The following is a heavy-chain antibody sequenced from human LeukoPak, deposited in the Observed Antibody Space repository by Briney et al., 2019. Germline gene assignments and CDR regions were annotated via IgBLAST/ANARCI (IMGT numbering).Heavy chain of an antibody. CDR3: AKDLGVLGDY. CDR2: ISGSGGST. Sequence: PGGSLRLPCAASGFTFSSYAMSWVRQAPGKGLEWVSAISGSGGSTYYADSVKGRFTISRDNSKNTLYLQMNSLRAEDTAAYYCAKDLGVLGDYWGQGTLVTVSS. V-gene: IGHV3-23*01. J-gene: IGHJ4*02. CDR1: GFTFSSYA. D-gene: IGHD3-16*01.